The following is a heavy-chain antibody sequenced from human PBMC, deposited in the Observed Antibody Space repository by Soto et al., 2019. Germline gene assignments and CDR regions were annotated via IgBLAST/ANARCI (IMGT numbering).Heavy chain of an antibody. D-gene: IGHD3-10*01. CDR3: ARPQNGSGIQSVWFDP. CDR1: GGSFSGYY. J-gene: IGHJ5*02. Sequence: PSETLSLTCAVYGGSFSGYYWSWIRQPPGKGLEWIGEINHSGSTNYNPSLKSRVTISVDTSKSQFSLKLSSVTAADTAVYYCARPQNGSGIQSVWFDPWGQGTLVTVSS. V-gene: IGHV4-34*01. CDR2: INHSGST.